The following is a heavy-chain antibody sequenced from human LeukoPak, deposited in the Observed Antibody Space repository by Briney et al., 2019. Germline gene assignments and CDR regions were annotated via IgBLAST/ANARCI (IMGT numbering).Heavy chain of an antibody. D-gene: IGHD1-20*01. V-gene: IGHV1-2*02. CDR2: INPNSGGT. CDR1: GYTFTDYY. J-gene: IGHJ4*02. CDR3: AGLPRDNWNEPLDY. Sequence: ASVKVSCKASGYTFTDYYMHWVRQAPGQGLEWMGWINPNSGGTKYAQKFQGRVTMTRDTYINTAYMELGRLTYDDTAVYYCAGLPRDNWNEPLDYWGQGTLVTVSS.